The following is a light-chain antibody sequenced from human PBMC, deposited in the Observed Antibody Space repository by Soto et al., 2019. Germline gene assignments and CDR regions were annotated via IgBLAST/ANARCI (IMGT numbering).Light chain of an antibody. J-gene: IGLJ2*01. CDR3: SSYGGSNNLV. Sequence: QSALTQPPSASGSPGQSVTISCTGTSSDVGGYNYVSWYQQHPGKAPKLMIYEVSERPSGVPDRFSGSKSGNTASLTVSGLQDEDEADYYCSSYGGSNNLVFGGGTKLTVL. CDR2: EVS. CDR1: SSDVGGYNY. V-gene: IGLV2-8*01.